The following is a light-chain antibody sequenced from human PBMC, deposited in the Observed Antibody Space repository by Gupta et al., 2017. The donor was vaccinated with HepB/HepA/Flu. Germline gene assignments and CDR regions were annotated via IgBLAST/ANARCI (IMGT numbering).Light chain of an antibody. V-gene: IGLV1-44*01. CDR2: AKS. CDR3: ASWDDSLNSVV. Sequence: SVLPQAPSASGPPAQRVTISCSGPNSNVGSNAVSWYQELPGTAPKFIIYAKSQRPSGVPGLFSASKSGTSASLAISGLQSEDEAAYYCASWDDSLNSVVFGGGTKLTVL. J-gene: IGLJ3*02. CDR1: NSNVGSNA.